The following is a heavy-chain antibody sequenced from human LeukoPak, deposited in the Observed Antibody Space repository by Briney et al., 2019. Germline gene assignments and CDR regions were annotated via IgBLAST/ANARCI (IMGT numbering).Heavy chain of an antibody. Sequence: SETLSLTCAVSGGSISSYYWNWIRQPPGKGLEWIGNIYDSGSTNYNSSLKSRVTISVDTSKNQFSLRLSSVTAADTAVYYCARSGYCSGSTSCYSVVSFEYWGQGILVTVSS. D-gene: IGHD2-15*01. CDR3: ARSGYCSGSTSCYSVVSFEY. CDR2: IYDSGST. J-gene: IGHJ4*02. CDR1: GGSISSYY. V-gene: IGHV4-59*01.